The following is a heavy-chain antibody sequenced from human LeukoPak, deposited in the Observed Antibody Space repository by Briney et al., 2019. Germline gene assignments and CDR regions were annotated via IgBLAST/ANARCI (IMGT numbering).Heavy chain of an antibody. CDR1: GGTFSSYA. V-gene: IGHV1-69*04. CDR3: ARELFSGSPRHYYYYGMDV. Sequence: GASVKVSCKASGGTFSSYAISWVRQAPGQGLEWMGRIIPILGIANYAQKFQGRVTITADKSTSTAYMELSSLRSEDTAVYYCARELFSGSPRHYYYYGMDVWGQGTTVTVSS. D-gene: IGHD1-26*01. J-gene: IGHJ6*02. CDR2: IIPILGIA.